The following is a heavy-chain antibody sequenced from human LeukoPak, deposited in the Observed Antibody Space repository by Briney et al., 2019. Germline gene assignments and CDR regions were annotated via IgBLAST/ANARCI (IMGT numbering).Heavy chain of an antibody. J-gene: IGHJ4*02. CDR3: AKDLPKYCSSTSCLVY. D-gene: IGHD2-2*01. CDR1: GFTFSSYG. Sequence: GGSLRLSCAASGFTFSSYGMHWVRQAPGKGLEWVAFIRYDGSNKYYADSVKGRFTISRDNPKNTLYLQMNSLRAEDTAVYYCAKDLPKYCSSTSCLVYWGQGTLVTVSS. CDR2: IRYDGSNK. V-gene: IGHV3-30*02.